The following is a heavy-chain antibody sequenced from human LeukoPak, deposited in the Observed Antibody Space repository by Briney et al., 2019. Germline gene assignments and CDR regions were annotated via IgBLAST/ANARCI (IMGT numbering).Heavy chain of an antibody. J-gene: IGHJ4*02. CDR3: AKSGGVTTTLGY. CDR1: GFTFSSYW. V-gene: IGHV3-7*01. Sequence: GGSLRLSCAASGFTFSSYWMSWVRQAPGKGLEWVANIKQDGSEKYYVDSVKGRFTISRDNSKNTLYLQMNSLRAEDTAVYYCAKSGGVTTTLGYWGQGTLVTVSS. CDR2: IKQDGSEK. D-gene: IGHD4-17*01.